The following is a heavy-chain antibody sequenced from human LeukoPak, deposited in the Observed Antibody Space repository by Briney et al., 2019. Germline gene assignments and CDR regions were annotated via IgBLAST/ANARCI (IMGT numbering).Heavy chain of an antibody. Sequence: GASVKVSCKASDYYFSSHGITWVRQAPGQGLEWLGWISVYNDDTKYAQKVQDRVTMTADTSTNTAYMELRSLRSDDTAVYYCARENSGGGGNCYSFRHYYYMDVWGEGTTVTVSS. CDR3: ARENSGGGGNCYSFRHYYYMDV. J-gene: IGHJ6*03. V-gene: IGHV1-18*04. CDR1: DYYFSSHG. D-gene: IGHD2-15*01. CDR2: ISVYNDDT.